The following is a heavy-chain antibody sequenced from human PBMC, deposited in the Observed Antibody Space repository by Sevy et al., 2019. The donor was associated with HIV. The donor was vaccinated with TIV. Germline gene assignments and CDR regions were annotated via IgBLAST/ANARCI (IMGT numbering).Heavy chain of an antibody. V-gene: IGHV4-61*01. Sequence: SETLSLTCTVSGGSVSTDSYYWSWIRQPPGKGLEWIGYLFYSGSTNYNPSLKSRVTISLDTSKNQFSLKLSSVTAADTAVYYCARCRSPYGDYATGSFDYWGLGALVTVSS. CDR1: GGSVSTDSYY. J-gene: IGHJ4*02. CDR2: LFYSGST. CDR3: ARCRSPYGDYATGSFDY. D-gene: IGHD4-17*01.